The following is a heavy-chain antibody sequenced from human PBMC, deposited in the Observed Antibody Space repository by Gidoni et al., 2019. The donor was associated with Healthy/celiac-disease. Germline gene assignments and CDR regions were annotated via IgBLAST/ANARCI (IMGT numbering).Heavy chain of an antibody. CDR1: GYSFTSYW. CDR2: IYPGDSYT. D-gene: IGHD1-26*01. J-gene: IGHJ4*02. Sequence: EVQLVQSGAEVKKPGESLKISCKGSGYSFTSYWIGWVRLMHWKGLEWMGIIYPGDSYTRYSPSFQGQVTISADKSISTAYLQWSSLKASDTAMYYCARSGDLGIVGATTYFDYWGQGTLVTVSS. V-gene: IGHV5-51*01. CDR3: ARSGDLGIVGATTYFDY.